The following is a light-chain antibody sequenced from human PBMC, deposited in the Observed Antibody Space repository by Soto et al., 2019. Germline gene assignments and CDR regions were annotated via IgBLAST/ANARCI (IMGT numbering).Light chain of an antibody. V-gene: IGKV3-15*01. Sequence: KQSPAAVSVSTGESATLSCRASQGVSDTLAWYQHQPGQPPRLLIYDTSTRATGVPARFSGSGSGTEFALTISGLQSEDFALYYCHQYNSWPPGTLGQGTKVDIK. CDR2: DTS. CDR3: HQYNSWPPGT. CDR1: QGVSDT. J-gene: IGKJ2*01.